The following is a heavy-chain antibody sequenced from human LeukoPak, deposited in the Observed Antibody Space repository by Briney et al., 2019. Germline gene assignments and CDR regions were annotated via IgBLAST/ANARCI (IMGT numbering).Heavy chain of an antibody. CDR3: ASEGVVGVTAHFDY. CDR1: GFIVGSNH. V-gene: IGHV3-69-1*01. D-gene: IGHD1-26*01. J-gene: IGHJ4*02. Sequence: KSGGSLRLSCAVSGFIVGSNHLAWVRQAPGKGLECVSSIYDTGTTFYADSVKGRFTISRDNAKSSLYLQMNNLRADDTAVYYCASEGVVGVTAHFDYWGQGTLVTVSS. CDR2: IYDTGTT.